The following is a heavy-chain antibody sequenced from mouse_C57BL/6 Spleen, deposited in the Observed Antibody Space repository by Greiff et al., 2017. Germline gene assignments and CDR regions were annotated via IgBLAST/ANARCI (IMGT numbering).Heavy chain of an antibody. CDR2: IYPGDGDT. CDR3: AIYYGNPYYAMDY. V-gene: IGHV1-80*01. CDR1: GYAFSSYW. Sequence: VQLQQSGAELGKPGASVKISCKASGYAFSSYWMNWVKQRPGKGLEWIGQIYPGDGDTNYTGRFKGKATLTADKSSSTAYMQLSSLTSEDSAVYFCAIYYGNPYYAMDYWGQGTSVTVSS. J-gene: IGHJ4*01. D-gene: IGHD2-1*01.